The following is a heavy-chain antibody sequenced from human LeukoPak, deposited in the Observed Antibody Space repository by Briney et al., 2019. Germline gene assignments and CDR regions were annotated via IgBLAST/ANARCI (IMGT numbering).Heavy chain of an antibody. V-gene: IGHV1-2*02. CDR1: GYTFTDYY. D-gene: IGHD2-8*01. J-gene: IGHJ4*02. CDR2: INPNGGDT. Sequence: GASVKVSCKASGYTFTDYYMHWVRQTPGQGLEWMGWINPNGGDTNYAQKFQGRVTMTRDTSISTAYMELSRLRSDDTAVYYCARDRGYCTNGVCFDFDYWGQGTLVTVSS. CDR3: ARDRGYCTNGVCFDFDY.